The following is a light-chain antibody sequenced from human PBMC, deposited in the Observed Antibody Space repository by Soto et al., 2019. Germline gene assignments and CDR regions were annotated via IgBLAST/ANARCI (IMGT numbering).Light chain of an antibody. CDR1: QSVSSD. V-gene: IGKV3-15*01. Sequence: ERVMTQAPATLSVSPGERASLSCRGSQSVSSDLAWYQQKPGQGPRLLIYGAFNRATGVPARFSGSGSGTEFTLTISSLQSEDFAVYYCQQYNNWPLTFGGGTKVEIK. J-gene: IGKJ4*01. CDR3: QQYNNWPLT. CDR2: GAF.